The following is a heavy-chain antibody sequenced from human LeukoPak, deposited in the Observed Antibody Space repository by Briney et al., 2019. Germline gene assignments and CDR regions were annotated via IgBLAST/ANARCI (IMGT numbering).Heavy chain of an antibody. D-gene: IGHD3-22*01. CDR2: IYYSGST. V-gene: IGHV4-59*01. Sequence: PSETLSLTCSVSGGSISSYYWSWIRQPPGKGLGWIGYIYYSGSTNYNPSLKSRVTISVDTSKNQFSLRLSSVTAADTAVYYCARVTGYIVEDYFDYWGQGTLVTVSS. J-gene: IGHJ4*02. CDR1: GGSISSYY. CDR3: ARVTGYIVEDYFDY.